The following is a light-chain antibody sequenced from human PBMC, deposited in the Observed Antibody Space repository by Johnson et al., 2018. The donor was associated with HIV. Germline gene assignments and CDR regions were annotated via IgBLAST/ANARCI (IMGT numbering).Light chain of an antibody. J-gene: IGLJ1*01. V-gene: IGLV1-51*01. CDR2: DNN. Sequence: QSVLTQPPSVSAAPGQKVTISCSGSSSNIGNNYVSWYQQLPGTAPKLLIYDNNKRPSGIPDRFSGSKSGTSATLGITGLQTGDEADYYCGTWDSSLTTSYVVGTGTKVIVL. CDR3: GTWDSSLTTSYV. CDR1: SSNIGNNY.